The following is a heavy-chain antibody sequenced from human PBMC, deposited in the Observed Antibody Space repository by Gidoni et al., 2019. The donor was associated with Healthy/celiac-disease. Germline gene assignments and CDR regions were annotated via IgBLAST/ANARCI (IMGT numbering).Heavy chain of an antibody. J-gene: IGHJ5*02. Sequence: EVQLLESGGGLVQPGGSLSLSWAASGFTFSSDARSWVRPAPGKGLEWVAAISGSGGSTYYADSVKGRFTISRDNSKNTLYLQMNSLRAEDTAVYYCAKGGEWLVPNWFDPWGQGTLVTVSS. CDR3: AKGGEWLVPNWFDP. V-gene: IGHV3-23*01. CDR2: ISGSGGST. CDR1: GFTFSSDA. D-gene: IGHD6-19*01.